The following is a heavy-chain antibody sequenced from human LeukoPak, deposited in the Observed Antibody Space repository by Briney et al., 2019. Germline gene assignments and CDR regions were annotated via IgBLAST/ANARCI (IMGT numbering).Heavy chain of an antibody. J-gene: IGHJ6*03. V-gene: IGHV3-7*01. CDR3: ARGGHNMDV. CDR1: GFTFSSYA. Sequence: GSLRLSCAASGFTFSSYAMSWVRQAPGKGLEWVANINQDGSEKYYVDSVKGRFTISRDNAKNSLYLQMNSLRAEDTAVYYCARGGHNMDVWGKGTTVTVSS. CDR2: INQDGSEK.